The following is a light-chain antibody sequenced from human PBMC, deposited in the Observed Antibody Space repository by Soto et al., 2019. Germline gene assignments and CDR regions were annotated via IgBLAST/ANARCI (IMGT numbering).Light chain of an antibody. J-gene: IGKJ4*01. CDR1: HSISSL. Sequence: DIQMTQSPSTLAASGGDRVTITCRAHHSISSLLAWYQQKPGKAPKLLIYDASSLESGVPSRFSGSGSGTEFTLTISSLQPDDFATYYCQQYNSYPLTFGGGTKVEIK. CDR2: DAS. CDR3: QQYNSYPLT. V-gene: IGKV1-5*01.